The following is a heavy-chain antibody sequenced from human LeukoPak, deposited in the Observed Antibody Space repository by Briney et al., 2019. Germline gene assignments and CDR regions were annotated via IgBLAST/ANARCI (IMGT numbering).Heavy chain of an antibody. CDR3: ARSGSGWNNWFDP. CDR2: TYYRSKWFN. Sequence: SQTLSLTCAISGDSASSTSAAWNWIRQSPSRGLEWLGRTYYRSKWFNDYALSVKSRITINPDTSNNHFFLQLNSVTPEDTAVYYCARSGSGWNNWFDPWGQGTLVTVSS. J-gene: IGHJ5*02. V-gene: IGHV6-1*01. D-gene: IGHD6-19*01. CDR1: GDSASSTSAA.